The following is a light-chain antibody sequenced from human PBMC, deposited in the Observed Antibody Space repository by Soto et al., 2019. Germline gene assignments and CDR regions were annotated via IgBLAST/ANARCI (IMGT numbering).Light chain of an antibody. CDR1: SSDVGSFNY. J-gene: IGLJ2*01. CDR3: SSCTGVSTLI. CDR2: EVT. Sequence: QSALTQPASVSGSPGQSITISCTATSSDVGSFNYVSWYQHHPGKAPKLMIYEVTSRPSGVSNRFSGSKSGNTASLTISGLQAEDEADYYCSSCTGVSTLIFGGGTKLTVL. V-gene: IGLV2-14*01.